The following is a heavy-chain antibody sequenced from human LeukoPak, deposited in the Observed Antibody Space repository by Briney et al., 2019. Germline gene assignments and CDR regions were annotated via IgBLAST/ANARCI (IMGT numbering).Heavy chain of an antibody. CDR2: IYYSGST. V-gene: IGHV4-61*05. CDR1: GGSISSSSYY. D-gene: IGHD4-17*01. CDR3: ARQTTEGFDP. J-gene: IGHJ5*02. Sequence: SETLSLTCTVSGGSISSSSYYWGWIRQPPGKGLEWIGYIYYSGSTNYNPSLKSRVTISIDTSKNQFSLKLSSVTAADTAVYYCARQTTEGFDPWGQGVLVTVSS.